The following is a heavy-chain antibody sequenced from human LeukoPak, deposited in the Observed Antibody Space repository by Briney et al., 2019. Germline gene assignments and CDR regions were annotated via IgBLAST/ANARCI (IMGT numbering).Heavy chain of an antibody. J-gene: IGHJ3*01. CDR2: INHSGST. CDR3: ARICVVSVEQQLVRENAFDF. CDR1: GGSLSGYY. V-gene: IGHV4-34*01. Sequence: PSETLSLTCAVYGGSLSGYYWSWIRQPPGKGLEWIGEINHSGSTNYNPSLKSRVTISMDTSKNQFSLKLRSVTAADTAVYYCARICVVSVEQQLVRENAFDFWGQGTKVTVSS. D-gene: IGHD6-13*01.